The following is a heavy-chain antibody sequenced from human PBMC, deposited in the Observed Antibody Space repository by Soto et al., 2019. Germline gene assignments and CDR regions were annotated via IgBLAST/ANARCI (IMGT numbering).Heavy chain of an antibody. Sequence: QVQLVESGGGVVQPGRSLRLSCAASGFTFSSYGMHWVRQAPGKGLEWVAVISYDGSNKYYEDSVNGRFAISRDNSKNTLYLQMNSLRAEDTAVYYCAKGGLWLDYCYGMDVWGQGTTVTVSS. D-gene: IGHD3-10*01. J-gene: IGHJ6*02. CDR1: GFTFSSYG. V-gene: IGHV3-30*18. CDR3: AKGGLWLDYCYGMDV. CDR2: ISYDGSNK.